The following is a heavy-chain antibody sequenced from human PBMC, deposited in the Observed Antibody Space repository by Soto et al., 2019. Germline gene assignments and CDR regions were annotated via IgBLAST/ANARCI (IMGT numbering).Heavy chain of an antibody. CDR3: AREPMVTAVGYYYGMDV. J-gene: IGHJ6*02. Sequence: GGSLRLSCAASGFTFSSYGMHWVRQAPGKGLEWVAVIWYDGSNKYYADSVKGRFTISRDNSKNTLYLQMNSLRAEDTAVYYCAREPMVTAVGYYYGMDVWGQGTTVTVSS. CDR2: IWYDGSNK. CDR1: GFTFSSYG. D-gene: IGHD2-21*02. V-gene: IGHV3-33*01.